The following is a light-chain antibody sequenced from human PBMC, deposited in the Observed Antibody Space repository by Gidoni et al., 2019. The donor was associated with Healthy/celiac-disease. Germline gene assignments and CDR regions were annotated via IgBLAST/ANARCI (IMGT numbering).Light chain of an antibody. J-gene: IGLJ2*01. CDR2: GNS. CDR3: QSYDSSNVV. Sequence: QSVLTQPPSVSGAPGQRVTISCTGSSSNIGAGYDVHWYQQRPGTAPKLLIYGNSNLPSGVPDRFSGSKSGTSASLAITGLQAEDEADYYCQSYDSSNVVFGGGTKLTVL. CDR1: SSNIGAGYD. V-gene: IGLV1-40*01.